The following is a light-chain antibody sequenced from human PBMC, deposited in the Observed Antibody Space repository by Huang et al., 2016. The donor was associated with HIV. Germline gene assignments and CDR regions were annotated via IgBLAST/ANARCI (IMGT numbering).Light chain of an antibody. CDR2: LGS. CDR3: MEALQTPYT. Sequence: DVVMTQSPLSLPVPPGEPTSISCRSSQSLRHRNGLNYLDWYLQKPGQSPQLLIHLGSSRASGVPDRVSGGGSGTDFSLNISRVEAEDAGIYYCMEALQTPYTFGQGTKLEIK. V-gene: IGKV2-28*01. CDR1: QSLRHRNGLNY. J-gene: IGKJ2*01.